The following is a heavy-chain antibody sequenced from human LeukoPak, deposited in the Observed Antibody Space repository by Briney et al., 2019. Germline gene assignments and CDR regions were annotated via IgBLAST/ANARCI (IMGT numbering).Heavy chain of an antibody. J-gene: IGHJ6*02. Sequence: PSQTPSLTCTVSGGSISSGGYYWGWIRQPPGKGLEWIGNIYYSGSPYYSPSLKSRVTISVDTSKNQFSLKLSSVTAADTAVYYCAGAPYGMDVWGQGTTVTVSS. CDR2: IYYSGSP. CDR1: GGSISSGGYY. CDR3: AGAPYGMDV. V-gene: IGHV4-39*05.